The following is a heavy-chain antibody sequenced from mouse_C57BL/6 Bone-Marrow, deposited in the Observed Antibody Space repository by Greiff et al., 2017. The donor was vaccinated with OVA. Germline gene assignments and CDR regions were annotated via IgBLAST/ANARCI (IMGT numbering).Heavy chain of an antibody. Sequence: EVPGVESGGGLVQSGRSLRLSCATSGFTFSDFYMEWVRQAPGKGLEWIAASRNKANDYTTEYSASVKGRFIVSRDTSQSILYLQMNALRAEDTAIYYCARDADWDVGYAMDYWGQGTSVTVSS. D-gene: IGHD4-1*01. CDR3: ARDADWDVGYAMDY. CDR1: GFTFSDFY. V-gene: IGHV7-1*01. CDR2: SRNKANDYTT. J-gene: IGHJ4*01.